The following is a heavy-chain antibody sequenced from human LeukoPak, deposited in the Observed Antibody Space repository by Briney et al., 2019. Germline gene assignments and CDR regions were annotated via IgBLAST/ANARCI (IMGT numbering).Heavy chain of an antibody. CDR2: IHRSGKT. J-gene: IGHJ4*02. CDR3: ARVRYSDSSVLTRKRSYYFDY. V-gene: IGHV4-38-2*02. Sequence: PSETLSLTCTVSGYSINNNYYWDWIRQPPGKGLDWIASIHRSGKTYYNPALKSRVTISVDTSKNQFSLKLTSVTAADTAVYYCARVRYSDSSVLTRKRSYYFDYWGQGTLVTVSS. D-gene: IGHD3-22*01. CDR1: GYSINNNYY.